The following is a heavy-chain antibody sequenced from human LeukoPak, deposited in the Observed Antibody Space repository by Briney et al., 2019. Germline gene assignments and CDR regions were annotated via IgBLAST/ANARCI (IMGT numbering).Heavy chain of an antibody. J-gene: IGHJ3*02. CDR2: IDPNNGDT. CDR3: ARRSRNGLDAFDI. V-gene: IGHV1-2*02. CDR1: AYTFTGYY. D-gene: IGHD2-8*01. Sequence: ASVKVSCKASAYTFTGYYLHWVRQAPGQGPEWVGWIDPNNGDTDYAQEFQGGVTMTRVRSISTAYMELSRLTSDDTAVYYCARRSRNGLDAFDIWGQGTMVTVSS.